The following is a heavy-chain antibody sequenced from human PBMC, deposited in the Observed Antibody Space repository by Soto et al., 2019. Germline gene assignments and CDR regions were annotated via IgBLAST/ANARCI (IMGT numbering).Heavy chain of an antibody. J-gene: IGHJ4*02. D-gene: IGHD4-17*01. CDR1: WFTFSGSA. V-gene: IGHV3-73*01. CDR2: IRSKANSYAT. CDR3: TTRLRNPVTRTFFDY. Sequence: HPGGSLRLSCASSWFTFSGSAMHWVRQASGKGLEWVGRIRSKANSYATAYAASVKGRFTISRDDSKNTAYLQMNSLKTEDTAVYYCTTRLRNPVTRTFFDYWGQGTLVTVSS.